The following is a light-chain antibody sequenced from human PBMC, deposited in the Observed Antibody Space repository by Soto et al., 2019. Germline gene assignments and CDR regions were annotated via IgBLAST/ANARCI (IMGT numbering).Light chain of an antibody. Sequence: QSALTQPASMSGSPGQSITISCTGTSSDVGSYNLVSWYQQHPGKAPKLMIYEVSKRPSGVSNRFSGSKSGNTASLTISGLQAEDEADYYCCSYAGSSLSPWVFGGGTKVTVL. V-gene: IGLV2-23*02. CDR3: CSYAGSSLSPWV. CDR1: SSDVGSYNL. CDR2: EVS. J-gene: IGLJ3*02.